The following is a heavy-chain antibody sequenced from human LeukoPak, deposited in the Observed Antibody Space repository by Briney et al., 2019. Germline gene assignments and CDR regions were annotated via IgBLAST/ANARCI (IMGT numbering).Heavy chain of an antibody. J-gene: IGHJ4*02. CDR3: ARAALGKYYFDY. CDR2: IYSGGST. D-gene: IGHD1-26*01. Sequence: WGTLRLSCAASGFTVSSNYMSWVRQAPGKGLEWGSVIYSGGSTYYADSVKGRFTISRDNSKNTLYLQMNSLRAEDTAVYYCARAALGKYYFDYWGQGTLVTVSS. CDR1: GFTVSSNY. V-gene: IGHV3-53*01.